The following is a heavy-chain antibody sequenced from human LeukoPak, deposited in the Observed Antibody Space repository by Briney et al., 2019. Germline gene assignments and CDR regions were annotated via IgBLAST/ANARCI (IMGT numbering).Heavy chain of an antibody. D-gene: IGHD2-21*02. J-gene: IGHJ4*02. CDR2: IYPGDYET. CDR3: AIPPGYCGNDCSFDH. CDR1: GSRFSNYW. Sequence: GESLKISYEGSGSRFSNYWIGWVRPMPGKGLEWMGIIYPGDYETRYSPSFQGLVTISVDKSISTAYLQWSSLKASDTAMYYCAIPPGYCGNDCSFDHWGQGTLVTVSS. V-gene: IGHV5-51*01.